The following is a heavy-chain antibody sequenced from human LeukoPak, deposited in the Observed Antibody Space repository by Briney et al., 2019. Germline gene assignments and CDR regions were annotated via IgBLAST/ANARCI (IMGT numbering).Heavy chain of an antibody. CDR2: MYYRGST. CDR1: GGSISSSNYY. V-gene: IGHV4-39*01. CDR3: AIHAPYDILTGLFDP. Sequence: SETLSLTCTVSGGSISSSNYYWGWIRQPPGKGLEWIGSMYYRGSTYYNASLKSRVTISVDTSKNQFSLRLSSVTAADTAIYYCAIHAPYDILTGLFDPWGQGTLVTVSS. J-gene: IGHJ5*02. D-gene: IGHD3-9*01.